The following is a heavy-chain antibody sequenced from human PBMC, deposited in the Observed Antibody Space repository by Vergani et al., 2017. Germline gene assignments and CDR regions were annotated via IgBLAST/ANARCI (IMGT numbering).Heavy chain of an antibody. CDR3: AKASGYSSTWYLDY. Sequence: EVQLLESGGGLVQPGGSLRLSCAASGFTFSNYAMSWVRQAPGKGLEWVSVISGSGGSTYYADSVKGRFTIPRDNSKNTLYLQMNSLRAEDTAVYYCAKASGYSSTWYLDYWGQGTLVTVSS. J-gene: IGHJ4*02. CDR2: ISGSGGST. V-gene: IGHV3-23*01. D-gene: IGHD6-13*01. CDR1: GFTFSNYA.